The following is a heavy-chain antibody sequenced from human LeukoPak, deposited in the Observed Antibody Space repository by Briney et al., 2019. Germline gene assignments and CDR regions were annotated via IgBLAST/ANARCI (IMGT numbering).Heavy chain of an antibody. CDR2: IYPGGSDT. J-gene: IGHJ4*02. Sequence: GESLKISCKGSGYSFTSYCIGWVRQMPGKGREWMGIIYPGGSDTRYSPSFQGQVTISADKSISTAYLQWSSLKASDTAMYYCARHGGHYGSGSYPVPDYWGQGTLVTVSS. V-gene: IGHV5-51*01. CDR3: ARHGGHYGSGSYPVPDY. CDR1: GYSFTSYC. D-gene: IGHD3-10*01.